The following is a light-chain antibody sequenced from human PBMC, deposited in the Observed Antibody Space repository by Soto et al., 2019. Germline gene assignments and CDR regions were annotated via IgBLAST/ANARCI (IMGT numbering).Light chain of an antibody. J-gene: IGKJ1*01. Sequence: DMQMTQSASSLSSSVGDRFTITCRPSQTISSYLNWYQQKPGKAPKLLIYAASSLQSGVPSRFSGSGSGTDFTLTISSLQPEDFATYYCQQSYSAPPTFGQGTKVDIK. CDR1: QTISSY. CDR2: AAS. CDR3: QQSYSAPPT. V-gene: IGKV1-39*01.